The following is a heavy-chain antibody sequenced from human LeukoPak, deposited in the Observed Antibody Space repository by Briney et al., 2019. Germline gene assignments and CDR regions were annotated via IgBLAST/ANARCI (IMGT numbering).Heavy chain of an antibody. D-gene: IGHD3-3*01. CDR3: ARAPLRFLEWFTFDY. V-gene: IGHV3-7*04. Sequence: TGGSLRLSCAASGFSFSTIYMSWVRQTPGKGLEWVANITQDGSEKYYVDSVKGRFTISRDNAKNSLYLQMNSLRAEDTAVYYCARAPLRFLEWFTFDYWGQGTLVTVSS. CDR2: ITQDGSEK. J-gene: IGHJ4*02. CDR1: GFSFSTIY.